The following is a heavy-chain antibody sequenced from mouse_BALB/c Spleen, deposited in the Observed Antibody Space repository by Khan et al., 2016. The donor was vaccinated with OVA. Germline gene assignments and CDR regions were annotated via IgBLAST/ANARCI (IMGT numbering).Heavy chain of an antibody. V-gene: IGHV1S34*01. J-gene: IGHJ4*01. Sequence: LVKTGASVKISCKASGYPFTSYYIHWVKQSHGKSLEWIGFISCYNGATNYNQKFKGKATITVVTSSRTAYMQFNSLTSEDSAVYYCARDGYYYAMDYWGQGTSVTVSS. CDR1: GYPFTSYY. D-gene: IGHD2-3*01. CDR3: ARDGYYYAMDY. CDR2: ISCYNGAT.